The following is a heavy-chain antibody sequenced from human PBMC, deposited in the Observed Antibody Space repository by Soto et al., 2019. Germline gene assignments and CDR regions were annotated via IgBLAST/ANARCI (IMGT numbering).Heavy chain of an antibody. CDR2: IYWDDDT. J-gene: IGHJ4*02. Sequence: QITLKESGPTLMKPTQTLTLTCTFSGFSLSTSGVGVGWIRQPPGKALDWLALIYWDDDTRYSPSLKNRLSITKDTSKNLVVLTMTNMDPVDTATYYCAHRTTYEVTTPFFDYWGQGTLVTVSS. CDR1: GFSLSTSGVG. V-gene: IGHV2-5*02. D-gene: IGHD4-17*01. CDR3: AHRTTYEVTTPFFDY.